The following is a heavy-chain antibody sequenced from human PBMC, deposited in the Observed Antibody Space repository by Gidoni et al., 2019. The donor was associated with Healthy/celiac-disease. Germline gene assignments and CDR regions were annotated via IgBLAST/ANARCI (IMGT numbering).Heavy chain of an antibody. CDR3: AREYPYYYGMDV. V-gene: IGHV3-53*04. J-gene: IGHJ6*02. Sequence: ESGGGVVQPGGSLRLSCAASGFTVSSTYMSWVPQAPGKGLEWVSVIYSGGSTYYADSVKGRFTISRHNSKNPLYLQMNSLRAEDTAVYYCAREYPYYYGMDVWGQGTTVTVSS. CDR1: GFTVSSTY. CDR2: IYSGGST.